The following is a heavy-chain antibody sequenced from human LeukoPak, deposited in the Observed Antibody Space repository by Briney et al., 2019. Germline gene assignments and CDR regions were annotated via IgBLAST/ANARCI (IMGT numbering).Heavy chain of an antibody. D-gene: IGHD6-6*01. V-gene: IGHV5-51*01. CDR1: GYSFTSYW. Sequence: GESLKISCKGSGYSFTSYWIGWVRQMPGKGLEWMGIIYPDDSDTRYSPSFQGQVTISADKSISTAYLQWSSLKASDTAMYYCARHRGTSIAALYYYYFMDVWGKGTTVTVSS. CDR3: ARHRGTSIAALYYYYFMDV. J-gene: IGHJ6*03. CDR2: IYPDDSDT.